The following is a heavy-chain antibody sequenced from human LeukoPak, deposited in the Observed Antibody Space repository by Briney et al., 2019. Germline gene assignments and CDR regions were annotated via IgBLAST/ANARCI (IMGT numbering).Heavy chain of an antibody. V-gene: IGHV1-69*13. CDR2: IIPIFGTA. J-gene: IGHJ6*03. Sequence: VASVKVSCKASGGTFNSYAISWVRQAPGQGLEWMGGIIPIFGTANYAQKFQGRVTITADESTSTAYMELSSLRSEDTAVYYCARVVVPAAISYYYYYMDVWGKGTTVTVSS. CDR1: GGTFNSYA. CDR3: ARVVVPAAISYYYYYMDV. D-gene: IGHD2-2*02.